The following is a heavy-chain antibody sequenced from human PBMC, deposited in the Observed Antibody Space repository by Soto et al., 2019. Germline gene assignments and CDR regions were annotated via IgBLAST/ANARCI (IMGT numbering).Heavy chain of an antibody. CDR2: IYYSGST. CDR3: ARHASSDIFTEGNWFDP. CDR1: GGSISSSSYY. D-gene: IGHD3-9*01. V-gene: IGHV4-39*01. J-gene: IGHJ5*02. Sequence: SETLSLTCTVSGGSISSSSYYWGWIRQPPGKGLEWIGSIYYSGSTYYNPSLKSRVTISVDTSKNQFSLKLSSVTAADTAVYYCARHASSDIFTEGNWFDPWGQGTLVTVSS.